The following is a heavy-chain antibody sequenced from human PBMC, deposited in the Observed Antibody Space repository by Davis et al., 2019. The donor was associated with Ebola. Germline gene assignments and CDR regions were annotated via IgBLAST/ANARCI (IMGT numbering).Heavy chain of an antibody. J-gene: IGHJ4*02. CDR2: IISSSSYI. V-gene: IGHV3-21*01. D-gene: IGHD6-6*01. Sequence: GESLKISCAASGFTFSSYSMNWVRQAPGKGLEWVSSIISSSSYIYYADSVKGRFTISRDNAKNSLYLQMNSLRAEDTAVYYCARAYSDSSGWFDYWGQGTLVTVSS. CDR1: GFTFSSYS. CDR3: ARAYSDSSGWFDY.